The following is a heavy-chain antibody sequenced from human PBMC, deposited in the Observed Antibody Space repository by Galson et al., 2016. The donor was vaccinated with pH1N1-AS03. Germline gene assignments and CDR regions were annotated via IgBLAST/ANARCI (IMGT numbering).Heavy chain of an antibody. V-gene: IGHV4-31*02. D-gene: IGHD6-19*01. CDR2: IYYSGSS. J-gene: IGHJ6*02. CDR3: ARVTGRQWLALDV. Sequence: LRLSCAASGFTVTDNYMSWVRQHPGKGLEWIGYIYYSGSSYSNPSLKSRVTLSIDTSKSQFSLKLNSLTVADTAMYFCARVTGRQWLALDVWGQGTTVTVSS. CDR1: GFTVTDNY.